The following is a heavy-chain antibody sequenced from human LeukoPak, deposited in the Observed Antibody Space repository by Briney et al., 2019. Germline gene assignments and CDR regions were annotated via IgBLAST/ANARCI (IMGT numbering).Heavy chain of an antibody. D-gene: IGHD1-26*01. V-gene: IGHV4-61*02. J-gene: IGHJ6*03. Sequence: SETLSLTCTVSGGSISSGSYYWSWIRQPAGKGLEWIGRIYTSGSPNYNPSLKSRVTISVDSSKNQFSLKLTSVTAADTAVYYCTRTWAHYYSMEVWGKGTTVTVSS. CDR3: TRTWAHYYSMEV. CDR2: IYTSGSP. CDR1: GGSISSGSYY.